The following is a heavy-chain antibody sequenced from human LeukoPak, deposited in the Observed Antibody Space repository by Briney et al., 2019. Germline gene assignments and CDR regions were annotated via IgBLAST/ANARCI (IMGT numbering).Heavy chain of an antibody. CDR3: ARQCFDS. CDR2: IHYSGST. Sequence: PSETLSLTCTVSGGSISSSSYYWGWIRQPPGKGLEWIGSIHYSGSTYYNPSLKSRVIISVDTSKNQFSLKLSSVTAADTAVYYCARQCFDSWGQGTLVTVSS. V-gene: IGHV4-39*07. J-gene: IGHJ4*02. CDR1: GGSISSSSYY.